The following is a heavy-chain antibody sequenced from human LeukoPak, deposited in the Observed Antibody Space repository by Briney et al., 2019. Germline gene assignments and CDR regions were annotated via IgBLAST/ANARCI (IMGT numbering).Heavy chain of an antibody. CDR3: VRGEQYHHMAV. Sequence: KSSETLSLTCTVSGGSISSYYGSWIRQPPGKELEWIGYIYYSGSTNYNPSLKSRVTISVDTSKNQFSLKLSSVTAADTAVYYCVRGEQYHHMAVWGKGTTVTVSS. D-gene: IGHD1/OR15-1a*01. V-gene: IGHV4-59*01. CDR1: GGSISSYY. J-gene: IGHJ6*03. CDR2: IYYSGST.